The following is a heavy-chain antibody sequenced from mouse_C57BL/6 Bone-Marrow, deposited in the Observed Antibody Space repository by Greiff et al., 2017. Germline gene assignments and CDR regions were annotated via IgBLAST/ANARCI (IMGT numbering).Heavy chain of an antibody. D-gene: IGHD1-1*01. CDR2: IYPRDGST. CDR1: GYTFTDHT. J-gene: IGHJ2*01. Sequence: QVQLQQSDAELVKPGASVKISCKASGYTFTDHTIHWMKQRPEQGLEWIGYIYPRDGSTKYNEKFKGKATLTADKSSSTAYMQLNSLTSEDSAVYFCSRKPLYYYGSPYFDYGDRGTTLTVSS. V-gene: IGHV1-78*01. CDR3: SRKPLYYYGSPYFDY.